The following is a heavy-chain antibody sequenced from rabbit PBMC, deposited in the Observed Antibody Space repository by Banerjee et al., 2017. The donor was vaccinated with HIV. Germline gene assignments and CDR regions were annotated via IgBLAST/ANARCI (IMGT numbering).Heavy chain of an antibody. D-gene: IGHD1-1*01. CDR3: ARAGADIDYYLTRLDL. Sequence: QSLEESGGDLVKPGASLTLTCTVSGFDLSSNYWMYWVRQAPGKGLEYIGCIDSSSGVTTYYASWAKGRFTISKTSSTTVTLQMTSLTAADTATYFCARAGADIDYYLTRLDLWGQGTLVTVS. J-gene: IGHJ3*01. CDR2: IDSSSGVTT. CDR1: GFDLSSNYW. V-gene: IGHV1S40*01.